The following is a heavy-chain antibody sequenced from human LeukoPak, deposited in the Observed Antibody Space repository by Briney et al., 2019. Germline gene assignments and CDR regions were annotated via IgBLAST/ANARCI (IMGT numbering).Heavy chain of an antibody. CDR1: GFTFNNYL. J-gene: IGHJ3*02. V-gene: IGHV3-30*04. Sequence: TGGSLRLSCAASGFTFNNYLMHWVRQAPGKGLDWVAVILEDGTNQYYADSVKGRFTISRDNSKNTLYLQMNSLRAEDTAVYYCAKDSTLLRYFDWSSADAFDIWGQGTMVTVSS. D-gene: IGHD3-9*01. CDR2: ILEDGTNQ. CDR3: AKDSTLLRYFDWSSADAFDI.